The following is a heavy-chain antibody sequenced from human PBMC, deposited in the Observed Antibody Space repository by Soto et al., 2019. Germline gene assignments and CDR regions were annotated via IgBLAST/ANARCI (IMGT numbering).Heavy chain of an antibody. Sequence: QVQLQGSGPGLVKPSETLSLTCTVFGGSVTTYDWTWIRQPPGKGLEWIGFTSHSGSTNYNPSLKSRVTMSVDTSKNQFSLKLNPVTAADTAVYYCVTGSGSSTSDALDISDRGTMVTVSS. CDR3: VTGSGSSTSDALDI. V-gene: IGHV4-59*02. D-gene: IGHD3-10*01. CDR2: TSHSGST. J-gene: IGHJ3*02. CDR1: GGSVTTYD.